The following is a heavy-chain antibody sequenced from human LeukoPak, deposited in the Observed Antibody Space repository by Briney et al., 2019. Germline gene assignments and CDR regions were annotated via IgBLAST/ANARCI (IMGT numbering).Heavy chain of an antibody. Sequence: PSETLSRTFGLSGRALSGDCWRWMVHPPSMELKWIGEINHSGSTNYSPSLKSRVTISVDTSKNQFSLQLSSVTAADTAVYYCARAAWELLETRKLTYWGPGTLITVSS. J-gene: IGHJ4*02. D-gene: IGHD1-26*01. CDR1: GRALSGDC. V-gene: IGHV4-34*01. CDR2: INHSGST. CDR3: ARAAWELLETRKLTY.